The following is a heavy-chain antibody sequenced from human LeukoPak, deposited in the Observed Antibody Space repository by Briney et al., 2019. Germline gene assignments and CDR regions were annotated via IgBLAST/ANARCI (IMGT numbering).Heavy chain of an antibody. Sequence: GGSLRLSCAGSGFTFSSYWMYWVRQAPARGLVWVSRINSDGSSTSYAESGKGRFTISRDNAKNTLYLQMNSLRAEDTAVYYCARLRMGYSFDYWGQGTLVTVSS. CDR1: GFTFSSYW. V-gene: IGHV3-74*01. CDR3: ARLRMGYSFDY. CDR2: INSDGSST. J-gene: IGHJ4*02. D-gene: IGHD2-21*01.